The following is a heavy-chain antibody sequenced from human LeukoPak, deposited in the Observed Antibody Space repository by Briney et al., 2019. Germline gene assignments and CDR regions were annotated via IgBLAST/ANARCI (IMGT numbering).Heavy chain of an antibody. CDR3: ARVGYCSSTSCYHHNWFDP. CDR1: GYTFTGYY. Sequence: GASVKVSCKASGYTFTGYYMHWVRQAPGQGLAWMGWMNPNSGNTGYAQKFQGRVTMTRNTSISTAYMELSSLRSEDTAVYYCARVGYCSSTSCYHHNWFDPWGQGTLVTVSS. CDR2: MNPNSGNT. V-gene: IGHV1-8*02. D-gene: IGHD2-2*01. J-gene: IGHJ5*02.